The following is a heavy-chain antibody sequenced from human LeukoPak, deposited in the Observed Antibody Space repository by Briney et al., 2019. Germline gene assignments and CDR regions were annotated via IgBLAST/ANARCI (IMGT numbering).Heavy chain of an antibody. D-gene: IGHD3-9*01. V-gene: IGHV1-2*04. CDR3: ARERHFDWLGFLFDP. Sequence: ASVKVSCKASGYTFTGYYMHWVRQAPGQGLEWMGWINPNSGGTNYAQKFQGWVTMTRDTSISTAYTELSRLRSDDTAVYYCARERHFDWLGFLFDPWGQGTLVTVSS. CDR1: GYTFTGYY. J-gene: IGHJ5*02. CDR2: INPNSGGT.